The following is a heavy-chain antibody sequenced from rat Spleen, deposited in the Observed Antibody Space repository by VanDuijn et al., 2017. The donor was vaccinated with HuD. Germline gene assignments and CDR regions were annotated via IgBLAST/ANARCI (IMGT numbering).Heavy chain of an antibody. CDR3: ARGELPGWYFDF. J-gene: IGHJ1*01. Sequence: EVQLVESGGGLVQPGRSLKLSCAASGFTFSDYNMAWVRQSPKKGLEWVASITNTGGSNYYPDSVKGRFTISRDNAKSTLYLQMDSLRSEDTATYYCARGELPGWYFDFWGPGTMVTVSS. D-gene: IGHD1-4*01. V-gene: IGHV5S10*01. CDR1: GFTFSDYN. CDR2: ITNTGGSN.